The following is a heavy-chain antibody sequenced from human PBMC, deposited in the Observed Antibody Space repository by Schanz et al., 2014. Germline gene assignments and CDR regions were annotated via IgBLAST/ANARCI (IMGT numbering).Heavy chain of an antibody. J-gene: IGHJ6*02. CDR1: GFTFGSYG. CDR3: AKARRKSNCSGGRCFHCSYYGMDV. Sequence: EEQLLQSGGGLVQPGGSLRLSCAASGFTFGSYGMTWVRQAPGKGLEWVSGISGSGGSTYYADSVKGRFTISRDNSKTTLSLQMNSLRAEDTAVYYCAKARRKSNCSGGRCFHCSYYGMDVWGQGTTVTVSS. V-gene: IGHV3-23*01. CDR2: ISGSGGST. D-gene: IGHD2-15*01.